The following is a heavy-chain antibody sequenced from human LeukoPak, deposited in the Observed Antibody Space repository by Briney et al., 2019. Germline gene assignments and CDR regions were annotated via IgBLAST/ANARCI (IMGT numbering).Heavy chain of an antibody. J-gene: IGHJ3*02. Sequence: PSETLSLTCAVYGESLNSYYWSWLRQPPGKGLEWIGEINHSGSTNYNPSLKSRVTISVDTSKNQFSLKLSSVTAADTAVYYCARGGRNVLRFLEWFTSPHAFDIWGQGTMVTVSS. D-gene: IGHD3-3*01. CDR3: ARGGRNVLRFLEWFTSPHAFDI. V-gene: IGHV4-34*01. CDR2: INHSGST. CDR1: GESLNSYY.